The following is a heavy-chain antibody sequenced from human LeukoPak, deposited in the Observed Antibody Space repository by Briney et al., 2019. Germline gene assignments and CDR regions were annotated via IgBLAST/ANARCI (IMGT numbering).Heavy chain of an antibody. D-gene: IGHD6-6*01. CDR2: INPNSGVT. CDR3: ARDGFSSSQLDY. CDR1: GYNFTDYY. Sequence: ASVKVSCKASGYNFTDYYMHWVRQAPGQGLEWMGWINPNSGVTNSAQKFQGRVTMTRDTSISTAYMDLSRLRSDDTAVYYCARDGFSSSQLDYWGQGTLVTVSS. J-gene: IGHJ4*02. V-gene: IGHV1-2*02.